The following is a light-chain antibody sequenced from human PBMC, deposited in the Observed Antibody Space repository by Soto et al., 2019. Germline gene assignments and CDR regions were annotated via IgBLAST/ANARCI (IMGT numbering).Light chain of an antibody. Sequence: QSVLTQPPSVSGAPGQRVTISCTGSSSNIGAGYDVHWYQQLPGTAPKLLIYGNSNRPSGVPDRFSGSKSGTSASLAITGLQAEAEADYYCQSYASSMSGATVFGTGTKLTVL. CDR2: GNS. CDR3: QSYASSMSGATV. CDR1: SSNIGAGYD. J-gene: IGLJ1*01. V-gene: IGLV1-40*01.